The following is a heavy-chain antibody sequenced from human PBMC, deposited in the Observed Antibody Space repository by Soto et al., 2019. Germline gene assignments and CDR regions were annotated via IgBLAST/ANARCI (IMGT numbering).Heavy chain of an antibody. D-gene: IGHD6-6*01. CDR3: ARYSSSDDYYYGMDV. CDR2: IYYSGST. V-gene: IGHV4-59*01. Sequence: SETLSLTCTVSGGSISSYYWSWIRQPPGKGLEWIGYIYYSGSTNYNPSLKSRVTISVDTSKNQFSLKLSSVTAADTAVYYCARYSSSDDYYYGMDVWGQGTTVTVS. J-gene: IGHJ6*02. CDR1: GGSISSYY.